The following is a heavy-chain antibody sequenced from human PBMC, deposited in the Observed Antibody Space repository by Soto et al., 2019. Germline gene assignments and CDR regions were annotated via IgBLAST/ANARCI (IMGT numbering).Heavy chain of an antibody. J-gene: IGHJ6*02. CDR3: ATNYAYYYYYGMDV. CDR1: GGSISISSYY. CDR2: IYYSGST. V-gene: IGHV4-39*01. D-gene: IGHD4-4*01. Sequence: PSETLSLTCTVSGGSISISSYYLGWIRQPPGKGLEWIGSIYYSGSTYYNPSLKSRVTISVDTSKNQLSLKLSSVTAADTAVYYCATNYAYYYYYGMDVWGQGTTVTVSS.